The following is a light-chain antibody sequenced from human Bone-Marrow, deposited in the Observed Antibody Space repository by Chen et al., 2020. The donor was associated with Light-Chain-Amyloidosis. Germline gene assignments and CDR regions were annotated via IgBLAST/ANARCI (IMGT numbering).Light chain of an antibody. CDR2: SDS. V-gene: IGLV1-40*01. CDR1: SANIGTGYG. J-gene: IGLJ2*01. Sequence: QSVLTQPPSVSGAPGQRVTISCAGSSANIGTGYGVHWYQQPPGSAPKVVIHSDSNRPSRRPDRFSSSKPGTSACLVITGLQAEDAAAYFCQTYNTTLSAPVFGGGARLTVL. CDR3: QTYNTTLSAPV.